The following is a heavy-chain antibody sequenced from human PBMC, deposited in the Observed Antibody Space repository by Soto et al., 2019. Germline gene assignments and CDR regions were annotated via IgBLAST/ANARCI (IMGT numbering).Heavy chain of an antibody. D-gene: IGHD3-16*01. V-gene: IGHV3-74*01. Sequence: GGPLRLSCAACGFTFSSYWMHWVRQAPGKGLVWVSRINSDGSSTSYADSVKGRFTISRDNAKNTLYLQMNSLRAEDTAVYYCAREKGYDYVWGSWTNYYYYGMDVWGQGTTVTVSS. CDR3: AREKGYDYVWGSWTNYYYYGMDV. CDR2: INSDGSST. J-gene: IGHJ6*02. CDR1: GFTFSSYW.